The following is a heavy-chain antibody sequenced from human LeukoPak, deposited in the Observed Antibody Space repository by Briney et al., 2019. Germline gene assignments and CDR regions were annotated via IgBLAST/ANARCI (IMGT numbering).Heavy chain of an antibody. CDR3: ARGGGELPLDY. D-gene: IGHD1-7*01. CDR1: GGSISSSSYY. V-gene: IGHV4-39*07. Sequence: PSETLSLTCTVSGGSISSSSYYWGWIRQPPGKGLEWIGSIYYSGSTYYNPSLKSRVTISVDTSKNQFSLKLSSVTAADTAVYYCARGGGELPLDYWGQGTLVTVSS. CDR2: IYYSGST. J-gene: IGHJ4*02.